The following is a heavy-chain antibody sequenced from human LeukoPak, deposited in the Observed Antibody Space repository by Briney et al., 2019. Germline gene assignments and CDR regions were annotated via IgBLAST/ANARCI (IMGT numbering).Heavy chain of an antibody. Sequence: SGGSLRLSCAASGVTFSDSAMTWVRQVPVKGLEWVSSISSSGSYIYYADSVKGRFTISRDNAKNSLYLQMNNLRADDTAVYHCARGAGTIFGEYYYYMDVWGKGTAVTVSS. D-gene: IGHD3-3*01. CDR1: GVTFSDSA. J-gene: IGHJ6*03. V-gene: IGHV3-21*01. CDR3: ARGAGTIFGEYYYYMDV. CDR2: ISSSGSYI.